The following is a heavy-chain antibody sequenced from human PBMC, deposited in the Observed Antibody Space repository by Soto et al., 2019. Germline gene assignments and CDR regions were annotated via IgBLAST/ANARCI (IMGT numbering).Heavy chain of an antibody. CDR2: ISVYSGKT. CDR3: ARSAMAGDYYYYGMDV. J-gene: IGHJ6*02. V-gene: IGHV1-18*04. CDR1: GYTFSSYG. D-gene: IGHD6-19*01. Sequence: GASGKVSCKASGYTFSSYGITWVRQAPGQGLEWMGWISVYSGKTSYAQKLQDRVTMSTDTSTSTAYMELRSLRSDDTAFYYCARSAMAGDYYYYGMDVWGRGTTVTVSS.